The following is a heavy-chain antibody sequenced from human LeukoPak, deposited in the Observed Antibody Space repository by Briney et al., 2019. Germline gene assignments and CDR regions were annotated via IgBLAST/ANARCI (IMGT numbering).Heavy chain of an antibody. J-gene: IGHJ6*02. V-gene: IGHV3-74*01. CDR3: GRVRCSGGSCYPYYFYGMDV. Sequence: GGSLRLSCAASGFTFSSYWMHWVRQAPGKGLVWVSRINSDGSSTIYADSVKGRFTISRDNAKSTLYLQMNSLRAEDTAVYYCGRVRCSGGSCYPYYFYGMDVWGQGTTVTVSS. CDR1: GFTFSSYW. D-gene: IGHD2-15*01. CDR2: INSDGSST.